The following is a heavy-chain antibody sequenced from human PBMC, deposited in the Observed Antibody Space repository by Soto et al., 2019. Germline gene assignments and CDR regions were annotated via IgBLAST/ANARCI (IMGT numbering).Heavy chain of an antibody. J-gene: IGHJ6*02. D-gene: IGHD3-10*01. V-gene: IGHV1-69*13. Sequence: GASVKFSCKASGGTFSSYAISWVRQAPGQGLEWMGGIIPIFGTANYAQKFQGRVTITADESTSTAYMELSSLRSEDTAVYYCARISDYYYGMDVWGQGTTVTVSS. CDR1: GGTFSSYA. CDR3: ARISDYYYGMDV. CDR2: IIPIFGTA.